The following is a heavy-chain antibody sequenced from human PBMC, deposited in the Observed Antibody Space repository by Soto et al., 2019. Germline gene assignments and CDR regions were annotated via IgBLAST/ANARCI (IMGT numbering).Heavy chain of an antibody. V-gene: IGHV3-23*01. J-gene: IGHJ4*02. Sequence: QLLESGGGFVQPGGSLQLSCEASGPSFSSYAMTWIRQTPGKGLEWVSGIGGSGEVTLYADSVRGRVTISRDNSKNMVYLQLTSLRPEDTAVYYCAGPVGGYQVLFGTWYGTRSDFWGQGTLVTVSS. D-gene: IGHD6-13*01. CDR2: IGGSGEVT. CDR1: GPSFSSYA. CDR3: AGPVGGYQVLFGTWYGTRSDF.